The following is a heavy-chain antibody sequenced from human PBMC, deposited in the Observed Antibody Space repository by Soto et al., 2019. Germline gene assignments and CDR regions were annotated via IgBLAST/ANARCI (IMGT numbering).Heavy chain of an antibody. CDR1: GFTFSSYS. J-gene: IGHJ4*02. D-gene: IGHD3-22*01. V-gene: IGHV3-48*01. CDR3: ARGDDSSGYYYVY. CDR2: ISSSSSSSTI. Sequence: EVQLVESGGGLVQPGGSLRLSCAASGFTFSSYSMNWVRQAPGKGLEWVSYISSSSSSSTIYYADSVKGRFTISRDNAKNSLYLQMNSLRAEDTAVYYCARGDDSSGYYYVYWGQGTLVTVSS.